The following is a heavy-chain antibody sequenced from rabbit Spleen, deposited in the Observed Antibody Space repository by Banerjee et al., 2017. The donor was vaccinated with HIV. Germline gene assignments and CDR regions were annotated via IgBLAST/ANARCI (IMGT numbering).Heavy chain of an antibody. J-gene: IGHJ4*01. D-gene: IGHD3-1*01. Sequence: GRFTISRENTQNTVSLQMNSLTAADTATYFCVRDTWNFNLWGPGTLVTVS. V-gene: IGHV1S8*01. CDR3: VRDTWNFNL.